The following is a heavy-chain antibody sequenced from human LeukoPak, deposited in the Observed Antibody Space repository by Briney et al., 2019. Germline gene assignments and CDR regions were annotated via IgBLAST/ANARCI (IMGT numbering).Heavy chain of an antibody. V-gene: IGHV4-39*07. CDR2: IYYSGST. Sequence: ATLSHTCTVSRGSLSRSSYYWGWTRQPPGEGLEWLGSIYYSGSTYYNPSLKSRATISVHTTKNQSSQNLSSVTAADTAVYYSARGGYSYGSFRLYFDYWGQGTLVTVSS. CDR3: ARGGYSYGSFRLYFDY. CDR1: RGSLSRSSYY. D-gene: IGHD5-18*01. J-gene: IGHJ4*02.